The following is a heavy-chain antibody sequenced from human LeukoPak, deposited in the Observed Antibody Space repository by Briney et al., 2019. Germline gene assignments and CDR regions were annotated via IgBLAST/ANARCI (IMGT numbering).Heavy chain of an antibody. CDR3: AKRSVSGSYFFDY. V-gene: IGHV3-30-3*02. D-gene: IGHD1-26*01. J-gene: IGHJ4*02. Sequence: GSLRLSCAASGFTFSSYAVHWVRQAPGKGLEWVAVISKDATVTYYADSIKGRFTISRDDSKDTLYLQMNSLRVEDTAVYYCAKRSVSGSYFFDYWGRGTLVTVAS. CDR1: GFTFSSYA. CDR2: ISKDATVT.